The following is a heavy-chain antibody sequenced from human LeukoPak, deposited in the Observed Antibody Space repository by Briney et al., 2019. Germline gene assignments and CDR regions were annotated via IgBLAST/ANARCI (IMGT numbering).Heavy chain of an antibody. CDR1: GGSISSGGYS. Sequence: PSQTLSLTCAVSGGSISSGGYSWSWIRQHPGKGLEWIGYIYYSGSTYYNPSLKSRVTISVDTSKNQFSLKLSSVTAADTAVYYCARVLCSGGSCAQTFDYWGQGTLVTVSS. V-gene: IGHV4-31*11. CDR2: IYYSGST. J-gene: IGHJ4*02. D-gene: IGHD2-15*01. CDR3: ARVLCSGGSCAQTFDY.